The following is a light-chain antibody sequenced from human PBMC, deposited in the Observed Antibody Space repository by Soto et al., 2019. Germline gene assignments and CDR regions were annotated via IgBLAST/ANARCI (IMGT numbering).Light chain of an antibody. J-gene: IGKJ1*01. CDR1: QSIGNW. V-gene: IGKV1-5*03. Sequence: DIQMTQSPSTLSASVGDRVTITCRASQSIGNWLAWYQQKPGKAPKLLIYKASTLKSGVPSRFSGSGSGTEFTLTISSLQADDFATYYCQQYNRYSWTFGQGTKVDIK. CDR3: QQYNRYSWT. CDR2: KAS.